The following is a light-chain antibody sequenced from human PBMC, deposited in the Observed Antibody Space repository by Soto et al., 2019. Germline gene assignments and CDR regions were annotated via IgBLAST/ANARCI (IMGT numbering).Light chain of an antibody. Sequence: EVVLTQSPGTLSLSPGERATLSCRASQSVSSTYVAWYQHIPGQTPRLLIYGASNRATGIPDRFSGSGSGTDFTLTISRLEPEDFAVYYCQQHGSSPWMFGQGTKVDI. V-gene: IGKV3-20*01. J-gene: IGKJ1*01. CDR2: GAS. CDR1: QSVSSTY. CDR3: QQHGSSPWM.